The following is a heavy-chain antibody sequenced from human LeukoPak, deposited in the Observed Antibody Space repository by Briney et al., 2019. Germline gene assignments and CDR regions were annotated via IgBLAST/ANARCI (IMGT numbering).Heavy chain of an antibody. CDR2: IFSGGTI. J-gene: IGHJ4*02. Sequence: PGGSLRLSCAASGSTVNSDYMSWVRQAPGKGLEWVSIIFSGGTIYYADSVKGRFTISRDNSKNTLYLQMDSLRAEDTAVYYCARGPDGYRYWGQGTLVTVSS. D-gene: IGHD3-16*02. CDR1: GSTVNSDY. V-gene: IGHV3-53*01. CDR3: ARGPDGYRY.